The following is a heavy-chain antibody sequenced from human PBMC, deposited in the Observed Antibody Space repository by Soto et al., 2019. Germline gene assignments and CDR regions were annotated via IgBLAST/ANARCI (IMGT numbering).Heavy chain of an antibody. CDR3: ARRIYGDWYFDL. Sequence: SETLSLTCTVSGDSISTDYWSWIRQSPGKGLEWIGFIYYGGSTNYNPSLKSRVTISVDTPKNQFSLKLSSVTAADTAVYYCARRIYGDWYFDLWGRGTLVTAPQ. D-gene: IGHD3-16*01. V-gene: IGHV4-59*08. CDR2: IYYGGST. CDR1: GDSISTDY. J-gene: IGHJ2*01.